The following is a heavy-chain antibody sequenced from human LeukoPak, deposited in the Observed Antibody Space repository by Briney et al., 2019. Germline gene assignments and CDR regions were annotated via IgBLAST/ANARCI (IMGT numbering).Heavy chain of an antibody. CDR3: AKGPGPGYFYYYMDV. CDR1: RFTFSSYA. V-gene: IGHV3-23*01. J-gene: IGHJ6*03. CDR2: ITGSGGSK. Sequence: GGSLRLSCAASRFTFSSYAMSWVRRAGGKGLEWVSAITGSGGSKYYADSVKGRFIISRDNSKNTLYLQMNSLRAEDTAVYYCAKGPGPGYFYYYMDVWGKGTTVTVSS.